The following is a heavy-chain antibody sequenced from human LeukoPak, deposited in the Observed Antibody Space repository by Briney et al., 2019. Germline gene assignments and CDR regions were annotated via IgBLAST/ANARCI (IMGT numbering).Heavy chain of an antibody. J-gene: IGHJ3*02. CDR2: ISGSGGST. Sequence: QPGGSLRLSRAASGFTFSSYAMSWVRQAPGKGLEWVSAISGSGGSTYYADSVKGRFTISRDNAKNSLYLQMNSLRAEDTAVYYCAIDYCSGGSCYLGVDAFDIWGQGTMVTVSS. V-gene: IGHV3-23*01. D-gene: IGHD2-15*01. CDR1: GFTFSSYA. CDR3: AIDYCSGGSCYLGVDAFDI.